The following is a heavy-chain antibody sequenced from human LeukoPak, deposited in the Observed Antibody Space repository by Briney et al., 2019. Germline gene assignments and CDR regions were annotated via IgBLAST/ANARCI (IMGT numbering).Heavy chain of an antibody. CDR1: GGSISSYY. CDR2: IYYSGST. CDR3: ARGRTTGLPPYDAFDI. V-gene: IGHV4-59*01. J-gene: IGHJ3*02. D-gene: IGHD1-1*01. Sequence: SETLSLTCTVSGGSISSYYWSWIRQPPGKGLEWIGYIYYSGSTNYNPSLKSRVTISVDTSKNQFSLKLSSVTAADTAVYYCARGRTTGLPPYDAFDIWGQGTMVTVSS.